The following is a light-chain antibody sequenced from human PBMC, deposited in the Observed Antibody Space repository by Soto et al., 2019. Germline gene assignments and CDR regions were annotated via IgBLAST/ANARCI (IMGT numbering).Light chain of an antibody. CDR2: DVS. J-gene: IGLJ2*01. V-gene: IGLV2-14*01. Sequence: QSALTQPASVSGSPGQSITISCTGTSSDVGGYNYVSWYQQHPGKAPKLMIYDVSNRPSGVSNRFSGSKSGNTASLTISGLNAEEEADYYCSSYASSTTGVFGGGTKLTVL. CDR3: SSYASSTTGV. CDR1: SSDVGGYNY.